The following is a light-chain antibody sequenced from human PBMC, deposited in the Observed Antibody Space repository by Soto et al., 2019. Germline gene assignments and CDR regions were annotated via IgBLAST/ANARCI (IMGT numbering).Light chain of an antibody. Sequence: DIVFTQSPGTLSLSPGERATLSCRASQSVSSNYLAWYQQKPGQAPRLLIYGASTRATGVPDRFSGSGSGTDFTLTISRLEPEDFAVYHCQQYGSLSWTFGQGTKVEIK. CDR1: QSVSSNY. V-gene: IGKV3-20*01. J-gene: IGKJ1*01. CDR3: QQYGSLSWT. CDR2: GAS.